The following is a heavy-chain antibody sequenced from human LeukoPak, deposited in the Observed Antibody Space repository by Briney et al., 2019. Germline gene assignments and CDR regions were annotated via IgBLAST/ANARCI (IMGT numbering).Heavy chain of an antibody. D-gene: IGHD3-16*01. V-gene: IGHV4-34*01. CDR2: INHSGST. J-gene: IGHJ4*02. CDR3: ARRRRFGYFDY. CDR1: GGSFSGYY. Sequence: PSETLSLTCAVYGGSFSGYYWSWIRQPPGKGLEWIGEINHSGSTNYNPSLKSRVTISVDTSKNQFSLKLSSVTAADTAVYYCARRRRFGYFDYWGQGTLITVSS.